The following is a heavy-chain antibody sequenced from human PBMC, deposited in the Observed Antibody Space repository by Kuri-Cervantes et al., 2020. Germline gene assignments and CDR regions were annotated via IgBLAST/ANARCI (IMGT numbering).Heavy chain of an antibody. CDR1: GGSISSYY. D-gene: IGHD4-17*01. Sequence: SETLSLTCTVSGGSISSYYWSWIRQPPGKGLEWIGYIYYSGSTYYNPSLKSRATISVDTSKNQFSLKLSSVTAADTAVYYCARASPTGYIDYWGQGTLVTVSS. V-gene: IGHV4-59*08. CDR3: ARASPTGYIDY. CDR2: IYYSGST. J-gene: IGHJ4*02.